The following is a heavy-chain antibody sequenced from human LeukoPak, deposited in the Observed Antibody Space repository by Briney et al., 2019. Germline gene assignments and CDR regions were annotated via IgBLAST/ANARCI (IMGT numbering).Heavy chain of an antibody. D-gene: IGHD4-17*01. CDR1: GFAFNYYA. Sequence: PGRSLRLSCAASGFAFNYYAMSWVRQAPGKGLEWVSAISGSGGSTYYADSVKGRFTISRDNSKNTLYLQMNSLRAEDTAVYYCAKESLNGDYSFDYWGQGTLVTVSS. CDR3: AKESLNGDYSFDY. CDR2: ISGSGGST. V-gene: IGHV3-23*01. J-gene: IGHJ4*02.